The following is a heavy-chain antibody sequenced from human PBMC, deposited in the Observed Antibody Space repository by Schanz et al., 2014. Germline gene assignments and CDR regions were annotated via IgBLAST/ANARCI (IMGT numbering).Heavy chain of an antibody. CDR1: GFTFSRSG. CDR2: IWYDGNNK. CDR3: VKDLQRELLRDDHYYGMDV. Sequence: QVQLVESGGGLVQPGRSLRLSCAASGFTFSRSGMHWVRQAPGKGLEWVAIIWYDGNNKYYADSVKGRFTTSRDNSKNTMYLQMNSLRAEDTAVYYCVKDLQRELLRDDHYYGMDVWGQGTTVTVSS. V-gene: IGHV3-33*06. D-gene: IGHD1-26*01. J-gene: IGHJ6*02.